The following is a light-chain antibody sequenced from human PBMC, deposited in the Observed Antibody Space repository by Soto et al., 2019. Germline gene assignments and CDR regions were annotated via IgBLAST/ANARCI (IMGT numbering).Light chain of an antibody. J-gene: IGLJ3*02. V-gene: IGLV1-44*01. Sequence: QSVLTQPPSASGTPGQRVTISCSGSSSNIGSNTVTWYQQPPGTAPKLLIYSNSQRPAGVPDRFSASKSGTSASLAISGLLSEDEADYYCAAWDDILSGEVFGGGTKLTVL. CDR3: AAWDDILSGEV. CDR1: SSNIGSNT. CDR2: SNS.